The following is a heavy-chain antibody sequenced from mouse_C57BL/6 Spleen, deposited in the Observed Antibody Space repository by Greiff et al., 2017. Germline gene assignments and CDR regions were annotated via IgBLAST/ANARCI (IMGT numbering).Heavy chain of an antibody. CDR3: ARRIYYYGSSLLYAMDY. D-gene: IGHD1-1*01. CDR1: GFSLTSYG. Sequence: VKVVESGPGLVQPSQSLSITCTVSGFSLTSYGVHWVRQSPGKGLEWLGVIWSGGSTDYNAAFISRLSISKDNSKSQVFFKMNSLQADDTAIYYCARRIYYYGSSLLYAMDYWGQGTSVTVSS. CDR2: IWSGGST. J-gene: IGHJ4*01. V-gene: IGHV2-2*01.